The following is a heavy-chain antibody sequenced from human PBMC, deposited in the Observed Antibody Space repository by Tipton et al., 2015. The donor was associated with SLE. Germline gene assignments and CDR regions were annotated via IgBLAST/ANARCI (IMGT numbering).Heavy chain of an antibody. D-gene: IGHD6-13*01. CDR1: GYTFTGYY. J-gene: IGHJ4*02. V-gene: IGHV1-69*13. CDR3: ASERRYSSSFDY. Sequence: QSGAEVKKPGASVKVSCKASGYTFTGYYMHWVRQAPGQGLEWMGGIIPIFGTANYAQKFQGRVTITADESTSTAYMELSSLRSEDTAVYYCASERRYSSSFDYWGQGTLVTVSS. CDR2: IIPIFGTA.